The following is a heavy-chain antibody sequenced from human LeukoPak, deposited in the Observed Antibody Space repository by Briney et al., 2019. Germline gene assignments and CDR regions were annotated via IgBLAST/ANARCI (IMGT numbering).Heavy chain of an antibody. Sequence: ASVRVSCKASGYIFTVYYMHWVRQAPGQGLEWMGWFNLSSGGTNYAQKFQGRVTMTRDTSISTAYMELSRLRSEDTAVYYCARGRDSSGWYGYYYYMDVWGKGTTVTISS. CDR1: GYIFTVYY. CDR2: FNLSSGGT. CDR3: ARGRDSSGWYGYYYYMDV. J-gene: IGHJ6*03. V-gene: IGHV1-2*02. D-gene: IGHD6-19*01.